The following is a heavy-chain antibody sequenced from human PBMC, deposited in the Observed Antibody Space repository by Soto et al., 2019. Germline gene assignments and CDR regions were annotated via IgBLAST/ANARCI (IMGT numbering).Heavy chain of an antibody. CDR3: ARDRQGYYDFWSGYYTDGMDV. CDR1: GGSISSYY. D-gene: IGHD3-3*01. Sequence: SETLSLTCTVSGGSISSYYWSWIRQPAGKGLEWIGRIYTSGSTNYNPSLKSRVTMSVDTSKNQFSLKLSSVTAADTAVYYCARDRQGYYDFWSGYYTDGMDVWGQGPTVTVSS. CDR2: IYTSGST. J-gene: IGHJ6*02. V-gene: IGHV4-4*07.